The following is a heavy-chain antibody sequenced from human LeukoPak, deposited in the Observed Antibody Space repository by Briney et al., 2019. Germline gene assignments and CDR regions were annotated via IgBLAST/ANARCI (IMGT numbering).Heavy chain of an antibody. CDR2: INPSGGST. Sequence: ASVKVSCKASGYTSTSYYMHWVRQAPGQGLEWMGIINPSGGSTGYAQKFQGRVTMTRDTSTSTVYMELSSLRSEDTAVYYCARDRSHWLDYWGQGTLVTVSS. CDR3: ARDRSHWLDY. J-gene: IGHJ4*02. CDR1: GYTSTSYY. V-gene: IGHV1-46*01.